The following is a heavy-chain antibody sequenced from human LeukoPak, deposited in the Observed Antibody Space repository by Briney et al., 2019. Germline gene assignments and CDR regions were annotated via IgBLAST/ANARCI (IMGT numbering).Heavy chain of an antibody. V-gene: IGHV3-7*03. D-gene: IGHD3-22*01. Sequence: PGGSLRLSCAASGFTFSRYWMNWFRQPPGKGLEWVANMKQDGSEKYYVDSVKGRFTISRDNAKNSLYLRMDSLRAEDTAVYYCAKPPYYYDSSGYYYIDAFDIWGQGTMVTVSS. CDR1: GFTFSRYW. CDR3: AKPPYYYDSSGYYYIDAFDI. J-gene: IGHJ3*02. CDR2: MKQDGSEK.